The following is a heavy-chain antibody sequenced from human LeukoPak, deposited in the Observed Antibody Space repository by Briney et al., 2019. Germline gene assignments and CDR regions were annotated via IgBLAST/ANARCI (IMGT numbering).Heavy chain of an antibody. Sequence: GESLKISCKGSGYSFTSYWITWVRQVPGEGLEWMGMIDPSDTYTKYSPSFQGHVTLSVDKSIDTAYLQWSGLKASDTAIYFCARHKVLGGITIDVFDLWGQGTLDTVSS. CDR3: ARHKVLGGITIDVFDL. V-gene: IGHV5-10-1*01. CDR2: IDPSDTYT. CDR1: GYSFTSYW. J-gene: IGHJ3*01. D-gene: IGHD3-16*01.